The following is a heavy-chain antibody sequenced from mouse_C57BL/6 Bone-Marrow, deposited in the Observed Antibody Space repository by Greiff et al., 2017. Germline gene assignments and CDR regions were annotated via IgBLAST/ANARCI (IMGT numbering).Heavy chain of an antibody. CDR2: ISSGGSYT. CDR1: GFTFSSYG. Sequence: DVKLVESGGDLVKPGGSLKLSCAASGFTFSSYGMSWVRQTPDKRLEWLATISSGGSYTYYPDSVKGRFTISRDNAKNTLYLQMSSLKSEYTAMYYCASHRSMDYWGQGTSVTVSS. J-gene: IGHJ4*01. CDR3: ASHRSMDY. V-gene: IGHV5-6*02.